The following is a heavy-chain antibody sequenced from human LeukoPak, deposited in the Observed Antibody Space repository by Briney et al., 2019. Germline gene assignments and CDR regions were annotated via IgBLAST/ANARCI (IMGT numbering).Heavy chain of an antibody. V-gene: IGHV3-21*01. Sequence: PGGSLRLSCAASGFTFSSYSMNWVRQAPGKGLEWVSSISSSSSYIYYADSVKGRFTISRDNAKNSLYLQMNSLRAEDTAVYYCARGIAVTNRLFDYWGQGTLVTVSS. CDR2: ISSSSSYI. CDR3: ARGIAVTNRLFDY. J-gene: IGHJ4*02. D-gene: IGHD4-11*01. CDR1: GFTFSSYS.